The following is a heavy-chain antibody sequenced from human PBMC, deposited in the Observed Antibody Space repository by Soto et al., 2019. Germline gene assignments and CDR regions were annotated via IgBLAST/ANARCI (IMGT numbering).Heavy chain of an antibody. Sequence: ASVKVSCKASGYTFTSYDINWVRQATGQGLEWMGWMNPNSGSTGYAQKFQGRVTMTRNTSISTAYMELSSLRSEDTAVYYCARGLDLATTVNAFDIWGQGTMVTVSS. CDR3: ARGLDLATTVNAFDI. CDR2: MNPNSGST. D-gene: IGHD4-17*01. CDR1: GYTFTSYD. V-gene: IGHV1-8*01. J-gene: IGHJ3*02.